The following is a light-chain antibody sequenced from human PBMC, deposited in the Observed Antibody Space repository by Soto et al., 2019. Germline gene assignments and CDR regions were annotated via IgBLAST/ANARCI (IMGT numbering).Light chain of an antibody. CDR1: QSIGTY. CDR2: AAS. Sequence: DIQMTQSPPSLSASIGDRVTISCRARQSIGTYLKWYQQKPGKAPKLLIYAASSLHSGVPSRFSGSRSGTDLTLTISSLQPEEFATYLCQRSYSSITFGQGTRREIK. V-gene: IGKV1-39*01. J-gene: IGKJ5*01. CDR3: QRSYSSIT.